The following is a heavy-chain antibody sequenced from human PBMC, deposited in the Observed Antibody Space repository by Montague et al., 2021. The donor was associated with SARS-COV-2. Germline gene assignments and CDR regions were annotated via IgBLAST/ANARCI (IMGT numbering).Heavy chain of an antibody. Sequence: SETLSLTCTVSGGSISSYYWSWIRQPPGKGLEWIGYIYYSGSTNYNPSLKSRVTISVDTSKNQFSLKLSSVTAADTAVYYCAKLLWFRGGFDYWGQGTLVTASS. CDR1: GGSISSYY. J-gene: IGHJ4*02. CDR2: IYYSGST. CDR3: AKLLWFRGGFDY. V-gene: IGHV4-59*12. D-gene: IGHD3-10*01.